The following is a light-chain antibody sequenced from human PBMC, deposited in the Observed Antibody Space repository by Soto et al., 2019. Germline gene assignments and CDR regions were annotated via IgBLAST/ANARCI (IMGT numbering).Light chain of an antibody. CDR3: SSYTTSSTLAVV. CDR2: DVS. Sequence: QSVLTQPASVSGSPGLSITISCTGTSSDIGGYNYVSWYQQHPGKAPKLMIFDVSSRPSGVSNRFSGSKSGYTASLTISGLQAEDEADYYCSSYTTSSTLAVVFGGGTKLTVL. J-gene: IGLJ2*01. V-gene: IGLV2-14*03. CDR1: SSDIGGYNY.